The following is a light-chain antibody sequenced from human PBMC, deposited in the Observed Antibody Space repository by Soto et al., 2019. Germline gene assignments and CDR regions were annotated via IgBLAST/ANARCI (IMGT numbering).Light chain of an antibody. CDR1: QSVSSNY. Sequence: EIVLTQSPGTLSLSPGERATLSCRASQSVSSNYLAWYQQKPGQPPRPLIYGASSRATGIPDRFSGSGAGTDFTLTISRLEPEDFAVYYCQQYGSSPWTFGQGTKVEI. J-gene: IGKJ1*01. V-gene: IGKV3-20*01. CDR3: QQYGSSPWT. CDR2: GAS.